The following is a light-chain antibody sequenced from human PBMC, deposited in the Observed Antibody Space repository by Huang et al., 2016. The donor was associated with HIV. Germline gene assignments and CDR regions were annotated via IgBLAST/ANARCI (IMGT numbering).Light chain of an antibody. CDR3: HQYNNWLLS. Sequence: EIVMTQSPATLSVSPGERVTLSCRANRRGSTNLAWYQQRPGQAPRRLIYGASTRVPGIPARFSGSGSGTDFSLTISSLQSEDFALYYCHQYNNWLLSFGGGTRVDI. J-gene: IGKJ4*01. V-gene: IGKV3-15*01. CDR1: RRGSTN. CDR2: GAS.